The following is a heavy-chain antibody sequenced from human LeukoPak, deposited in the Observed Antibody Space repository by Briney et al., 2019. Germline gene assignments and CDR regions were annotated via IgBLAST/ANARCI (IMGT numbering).Heavy chain of an antibody. J-gene: IGHJ5*02. CDR3: AREGMGTTFSAWFDP. Sequence: GGSLRLSCAASGFTFSNYAMSWVRQTPGKGLEWVSTISNSDAKTYYADSVKGRFTISRDNSKNTMFLQFNTLRPEDTAVYYCAREGMGTTFSAWFDPWGQGTLVTVSS. CDR1: GFTFSNYA. CDR2: ISNSDAKT. V-gene: IGHV3-23*01. D-gene: IGHD1-7*01.